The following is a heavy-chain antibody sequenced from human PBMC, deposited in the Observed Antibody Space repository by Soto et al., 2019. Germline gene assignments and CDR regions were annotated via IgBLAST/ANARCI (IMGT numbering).Heavy chain of an antibody. D-gene: IGHD2-15*01. J-gene: IGHJ4*02. CDR2: INAHNGNT. V-gene: IGHV1-18*01. CDR3: TAADCSGGSCYPGFFDY. CDR1: GYTFTSYG. Sequence: ASVKVSCKASGYTFTSYGISWVRRAPGQGLEWMGWINAHNGNTKYAQKLQGRVTMTTDTSTSTAYMELRSLRCDDTAVYYCTAADCSGGSCYPGFFDYWGQGTLVTVSS.